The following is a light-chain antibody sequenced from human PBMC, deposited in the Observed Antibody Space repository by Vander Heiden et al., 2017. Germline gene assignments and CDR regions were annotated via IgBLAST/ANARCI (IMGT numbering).Light chain of an antibody. Sequence: NFMLTQPHSVSESPGKTVTIACTRSSGRIASNYVQWYQHRPGSAPTTVIYEDNHRHSGVPDRFSGSIDSASNAATHTISGLKTEDEDDYYCQAYDSSIVVFGGGTKLTVL. CDR1: SGRIASNY. V-gene: IGLV6-57*04. CDR3: QAYDSSIVV. CDR2: EDN. J-gene: IGLJ2*01.